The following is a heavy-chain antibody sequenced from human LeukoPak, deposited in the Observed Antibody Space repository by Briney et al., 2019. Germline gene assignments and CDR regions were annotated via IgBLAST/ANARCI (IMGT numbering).Heavy chain of an antibody. D-gene: IGHD3-3*01. CDR3: ARDQGNDFWSGYNNWFDP. Sequence: SQTLSLTCTVSVGSIRSGSYYWSWIRQPAGKGLEWIGRIYASGSTNYNPSLKSRVTISVDTSKNQFSLKLSSVTAADTAVYYCARDQGNDFWSGYNNWFDPWGQGTLVTVSS. CDR1: VGSIRSGSYY. V-gene: IGHV4-61*02. CDR2: IYASGST. J-gene: IGHJ5*02.